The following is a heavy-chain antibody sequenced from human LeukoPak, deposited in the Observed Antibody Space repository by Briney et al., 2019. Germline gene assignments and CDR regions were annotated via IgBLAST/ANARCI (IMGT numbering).Heavy chain of an antibody. V-gene: IGHV3-13*01. Sequence: PGGSLRLSCAASGFTFSSYDMHWVRQATGKGLEWVSAIGTAGDTYYPGSVKGRFTISRENAKNSLYLQMNSLRAGDTAVYYCASRYCSGGSCYSITRAEYFQHWGQGTLVTVSS. J-gene: IGHJ1*01. CDR3: ASRYCSGGSCYSITRAEYFQH. CDR1: GFTFSSYD. D-gene: IGHD2-15*01. CDR2: IGTAGDT.